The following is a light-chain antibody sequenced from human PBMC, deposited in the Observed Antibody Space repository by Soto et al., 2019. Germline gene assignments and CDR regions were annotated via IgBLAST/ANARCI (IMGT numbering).Light chain of an antibody. CDR2: DAS. Sequence: ETVLTQSPATLSLSLGERATLSCRASQSVSNYLAWYQQKPGQAPRLLIYDASNRATGIPARFSGSGSGTDFTLTISSLEPEDFAVYYCQQRTSWPPSITFGQGTRLEIK. J-gene: IGKJ5*01. V-gene: IGKV3-11*01. CDR1: QSVSNY. CDR3: QQRTSWPPSIT.